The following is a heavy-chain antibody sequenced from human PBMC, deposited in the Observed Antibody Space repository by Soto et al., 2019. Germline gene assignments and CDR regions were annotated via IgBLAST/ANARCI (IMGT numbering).Heavy chain of an antibody. J-gene: IGHJ6*02. V-gene: IGHV4-59*08. CDR1: GGSFSGYY. D-gene: IGHD3-10*01. CDR2: VYNSGST. CDR3: ARHMVRGVITPRYYYYGIDV. Sequence: PSETLSLTCAVYGGSFSGYYWTWIRQPPGKGLEWIGYVYNSGSTYYNPSLKSRVTISVDTSKNQFSLKLSSVTAADTAVYYCARHMVRGVITPRYYYYGIDVWGQGTTVTVSS.